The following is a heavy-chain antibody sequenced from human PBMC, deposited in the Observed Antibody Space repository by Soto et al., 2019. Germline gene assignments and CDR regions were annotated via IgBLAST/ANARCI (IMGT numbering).Heavy chain of an antibody. V-gene: IGHV1-2*04. D-gene: IGHD5-18*01. J-gene: IGHJ4*02. CDR2: INPNSGGT. Sequence: ASVKVSCKASGYTFTGYYMHWARQAPGQGLEWMGWINPNSGGTNYAQKFQGWVTMTRDTSISTAYMELSRLTSDDTAVYYCARDAAPPSATAMVEFDYWGQGTLVTVSS. CDR3: ARDAAPPSATAMVEFDY. CDR1: GYTFTGYY.